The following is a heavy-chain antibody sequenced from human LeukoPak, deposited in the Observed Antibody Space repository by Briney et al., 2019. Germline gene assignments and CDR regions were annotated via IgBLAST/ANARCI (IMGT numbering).Heavy chain of an antibody. CDR3: ARVGAPVFSMDV. CDR2: IYYSGRT. Sequence: SETLSLTCAVSGGSISSYYWSWIRQPPGKGLGWIGYIYYSGRTNYNPSLKSRVTISVDTSKNQFSLKLSSVTAADTAVYYCARVGAPVFSMDVWGQGTTVTVSS. D-gene: IGHD3-3*01. V-gene: IGHV4-59*01. CDR1: GGSISSYY. J-gene: IGHJ6*02.